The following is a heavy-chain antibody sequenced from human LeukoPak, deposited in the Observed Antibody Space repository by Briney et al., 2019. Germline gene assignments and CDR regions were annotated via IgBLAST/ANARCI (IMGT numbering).Heavy chain of an antibody. J-gene: IGHJ5*02. Sequence: PSATLSLTCTVSGGSISSYYWSWLRQPPGKGLEWIGYISYSGSTSYNPSLKRRVTISLDTSKDQFSLKLSSVTAADTAVYYCAREGYSETFFNCFDLGGQGTLVTVSS. V-gene: IGHV4-59*01. CDR3: AREGYSETFFNCFDL. D-gene: IGHD1-26*01. CDR1: GGSISSYY. CDR2: ISYSGST.